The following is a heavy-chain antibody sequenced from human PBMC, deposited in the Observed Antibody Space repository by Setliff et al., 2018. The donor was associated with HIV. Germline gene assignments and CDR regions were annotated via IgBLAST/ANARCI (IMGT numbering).Heavy chain of an antibody. CDR2: INEDGNKK. CDR3: ARDLLGSYNGYLHY. V-gene: IGHV3-7*01. D-gene: IGHD6-25*01. CDR1: GFTFSGSA. J-gene: IGHJ4*02. Sequence: GGSLRLSCAASGFTFSGSAIHWVRQASGKGLEWIANINEDGNKKYHAGSVWGRFTISRDNAKNTLHLQMSGLRVDDTAVYFCARDLLGSYNGYLHYWGQGTSVTVSS.